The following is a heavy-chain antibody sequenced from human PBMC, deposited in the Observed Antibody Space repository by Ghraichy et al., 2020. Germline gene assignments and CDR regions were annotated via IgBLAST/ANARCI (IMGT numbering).Heavy chain of an antibody. CDR1: GFTFSSYS. J-gene: IGHJ4*02. CDR3: ARDSGGMVPFDY. D-gene: IGHD5-12*01. V-gene: IGHV3-21*01. Sequence: GGSLRLSCAASGFTFSSYSMNWVRQAPGKGLEWVSSISSSSSYIYYADSVKGRFTISRDNAKNSLYLQMNSLRAEDTAVYYCARDSGGMVPFDYWGQGTLVTVSS. CDR2: ISSSSSYI.